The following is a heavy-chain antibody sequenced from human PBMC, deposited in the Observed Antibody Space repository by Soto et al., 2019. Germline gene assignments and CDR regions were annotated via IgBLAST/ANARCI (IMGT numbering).Heavy chain of an antibody. D-gene: IGHD1-26*01. V-gene: IGHV3-72*01. Sequence: PGGSLRLSCAGSGLTFSDYYIDWVRQAPGKGLEWVGRSRDKGNSYSTDYAASVKGRFTVSRDASKNSLYLQMNSLKTEDTALYYCTRSIVGTTSSDYWGQGTLVTVSS. CDR3: TRSIVGTTSSDY. CDR1: GLTFSDYY. J-gene: IGHJ4*02. CDR2: SRDKGNSYST.